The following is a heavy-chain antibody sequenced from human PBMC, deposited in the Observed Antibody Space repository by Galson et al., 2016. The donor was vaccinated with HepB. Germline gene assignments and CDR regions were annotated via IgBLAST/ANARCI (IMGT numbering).Heavy chain of an antibody. V-gene: IGHV4-61*02. J-gene: IGHJ6*04. CDR3: ARQGAATKRYSGMDV. CDR1: GDSISSGNYY. D-gene: IGHD1-1*01. Sequence: TLSLTCTVSGDSISSGNYYWNWIRQPAGKGLEWIGRFYAGGSTNLNPSLTSRVTISVDMSKNQLSLNLTSVTAADTAIYYCARQGAATKRYSGMDVWGKGTTVTVSS. CDR2: FYAGGST.